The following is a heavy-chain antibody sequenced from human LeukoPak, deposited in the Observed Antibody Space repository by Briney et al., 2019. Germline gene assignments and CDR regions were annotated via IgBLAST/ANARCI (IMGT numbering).Heavy chain of an antibody. J-gene: IGHJ5*02. D-gene: IGHD3-10*01. Sequence: ASVKVSCKASGYTFTSYGISWVRQAPGQGLEWMEWISAYNGNTNYAQKLQGRVTMTTDTSTSTAYMELRSLRSDDTAVYYCARDTAGYYAPGVDPWGQGTLVTVSS. CDR3: ARDTAGYYAPGVDP. CDR2: ISAYNGNT. V-gene: IGHV1-18*01. CDR1: GYTFTSYG.